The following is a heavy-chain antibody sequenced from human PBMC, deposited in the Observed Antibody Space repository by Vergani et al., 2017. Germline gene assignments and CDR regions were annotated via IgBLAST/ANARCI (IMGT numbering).Heavy chain of an antibody. D-gene: IGHD6-25*01. J-gene: IGHJ6*03. CDR1: GYTFTVYY. Sequence: QVQLVQSGAEVKKPGASVKVSCKASGYTFTVYYMHWVRQAPGQGLEWMGWINPNSGGKNYAQKFQGRVTMTRDTSISTAYMELRSLRYDATAVYYCARTAPYYYYMDVWGKGTTVTVSS. CDR3: ARTAPYYYYMDV. V-gene: IGHV1-2*02. CDR2: INPNSGGK.